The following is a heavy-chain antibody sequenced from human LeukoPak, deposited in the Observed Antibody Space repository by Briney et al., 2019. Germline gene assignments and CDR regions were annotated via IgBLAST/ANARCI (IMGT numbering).Heavy chain of an antibody. D-gene: IGHD6-19*01. V-gene: IGHV3-23*01. CDR3: ARGRSSSGWSN. CDR1: GFTFSSYA. CDR2: ITESGGSA. Sequence: GGSLRLSCAASGFTFSSYAMSWVRQAPGRGLEWVSAITESGGSAYYADSVKGRFTISRDNSKNTLYLQMYSLRAEDTAVYYCARGRSSSGWSNWGQGTQVTVSS. J-gene: IGHJ4*02.